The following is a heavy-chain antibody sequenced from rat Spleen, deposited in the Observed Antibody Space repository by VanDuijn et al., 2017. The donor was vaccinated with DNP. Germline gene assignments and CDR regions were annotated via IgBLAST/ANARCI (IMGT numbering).Heavy chain of an antibody. CDR2: ITGGGGTT. V-gene: IGHV5S13*01. Sequence: EVQLVDSGGGLVQPGGSLKLSCAASGFTFSNYGMAWIRQVPGKGLEWIASITGGGGTTSYPDSVKGRFTISRDNAKNTLYLQMNSLRSEDTASYYCARGGRSYFDYWGQGVMVTVSS. J-gene: IGHJ2*01. CDR3: ARGGRSYFDY. D-gene: IGHD1-11*01. CDR1: GFTFSNYG.